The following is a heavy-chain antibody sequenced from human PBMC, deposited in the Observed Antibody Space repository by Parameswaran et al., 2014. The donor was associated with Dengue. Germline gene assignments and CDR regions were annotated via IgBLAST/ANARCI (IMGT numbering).Heavy chain of an antibody. D-gene: IGHD4-23*01. CDR3: ASNYGGNSGAFDI. V-gene: IGHV4-39*07. J-gene: IGHJ3*02. Sequence: PGKGLEWIGSIYYSGSTYYNPSLKSRVTISVDTSKNQFSLKLSSVTAADTAVYYCASNYGGNSGAFDIWGQGTMVTVSS. CDR2: IYYSGST.